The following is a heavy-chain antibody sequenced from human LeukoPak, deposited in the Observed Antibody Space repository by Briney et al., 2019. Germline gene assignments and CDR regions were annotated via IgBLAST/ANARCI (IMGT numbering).Heavy chain of an antibody. Sequence: ASVKVSCKASGYTFTSYGISWVRQAPGQGLEWMGWISAYNGDTNYAQNVQGRPTMTTDTSTGTAYMELRSLRSDDTAVYYCGRLADKKLQRFLDYWGQGTLVTVSS. CDR2: ISAYNGDT. D-gene: IGHD2-15*01. V-gene: IGHV1-18*01. CDR3: GRLADKKLQRFLDY. CDR1: GYTFTSYG. J-gene: IGHJ4*02.